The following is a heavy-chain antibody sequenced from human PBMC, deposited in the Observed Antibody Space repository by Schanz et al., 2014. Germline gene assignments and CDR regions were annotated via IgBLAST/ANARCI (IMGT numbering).Heavy chain of an antibody. V-gene: IGHV3-33*01. CDR2: IWYDGSNE. D-gene: IGHD3-16*01. CDR3: ARVYEGDLPPPRHDAFDV. CDR1: GFTFSNHG. Sequence: QVQLVESGGGVVQPGRSLRLSCAASGFTFSNHGMHWVRQSPGKGLEWVALIWYDGSNEYYADSVKGRFTISRDNPKKPLYLKMTSLRAETTSLYYWARVYEGDLPPPRHDAFDVWGQGTVVTVSS. J-gene: IGHJ3*01.